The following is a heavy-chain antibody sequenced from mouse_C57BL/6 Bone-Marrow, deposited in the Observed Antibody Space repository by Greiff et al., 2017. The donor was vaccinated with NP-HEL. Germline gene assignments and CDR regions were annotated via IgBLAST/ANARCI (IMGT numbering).Heavy chain of an antibody. CDR2: ISNGGGST. J-gene: IGHJ2*01. CDR1: GFTFSDYY. Sequence: EVQGVESGGGLVQPGGSLKLSCAASGFTFSDYYMYWVRQTPEKRLEWVAYISNGGGSTYYPDTVKGRFTISRDNAKNTLYLQMSRLKSEDTAMYYCARQLDLAYFDYWGQGTTLTVSS. CDR3: ARQLDLAYFDY. V-gene: IGHV5-12*01.